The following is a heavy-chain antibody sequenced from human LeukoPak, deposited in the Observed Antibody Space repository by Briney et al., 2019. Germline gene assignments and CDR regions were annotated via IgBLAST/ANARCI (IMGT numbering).Heavy chain of an antibody. V-gene: IGHV1-2*02. J-gene: IGHJ4*02. CDR1: GYSLTDYY. Sequence: ASVKVSCTASGYSLTDYYMPWVRQAPGQGLEWMGWISPRSGDTSYAQKFQGRVTMTRDTSINTVDMDLSGLTSDDTAVFYCARGWEIHGRSDTKLDDYWGQGTLVTVSS. CDR2: ISPRSGDT. CDR3: ARGWEIHGRSDTKLDDY. D-gene: IGHD1-26*01.